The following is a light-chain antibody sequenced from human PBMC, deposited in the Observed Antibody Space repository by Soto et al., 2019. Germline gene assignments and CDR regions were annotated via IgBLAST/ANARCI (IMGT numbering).Light chain of an antibody. CDR3: QQYGSSPPWT. V-gene: IGKV3-20*01. Sequence: EIVLTQSPGTLSLSPGERATLSCRASQSVSDNYLAWFQQKPGQAPRLLIYGAFTRATVIPDRFSGSGSGTDFSLTVSRLEPEDFAVYYCQQYGSSPPWTFGQGTTVEIK. J-gene: IGKJ1*01. CDR2: GAF. CDR1: QSVSDNY.